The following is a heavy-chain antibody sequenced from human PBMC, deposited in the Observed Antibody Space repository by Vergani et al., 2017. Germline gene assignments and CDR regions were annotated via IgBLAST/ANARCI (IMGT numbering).Heavy chain of an antibody. J-gene: IGHJ6*02. CDR2: IIPIFGTA. V-gene: IGHV1-69*12. CDR1: GGTFSSYA. D-gene: IGHD6-13*01. Sequence: QVQLVQSGAEVKKPGSSVKVSCKASGGTFSSYAISWVRQAPGQGLEWMGGIIPIFGTANYAQKFQGRVTITADESTSTAYMELSSLRSEDTAVYYCARDHXQLATTYYYSGMDVWGQGTTVTVSS. CDR3: ARDHXQLATTYYYSGMDV.